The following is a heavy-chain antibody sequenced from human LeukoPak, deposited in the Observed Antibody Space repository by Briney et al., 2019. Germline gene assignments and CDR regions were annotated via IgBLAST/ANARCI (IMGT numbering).Heavy chain of an antibody. CDR1: GYTFTGYY. D-gene: IGHD1-1*01. Sequence: ASVKVSCKASGYTFTGYYMHWVRQAPGHGLEWMGWVNPNTGGTYYAQRFQGRVTMTRDTSISTAYMELRSLKSDDPAVYYCARDGHPYNWNDFDYWGQGTLVTVSS. V-gene: IGHV1-2*02. J-gene: IGHJ4*01. CDR3: ARDGHPYNWNDFDY. CDR2: VNPNTGGT.